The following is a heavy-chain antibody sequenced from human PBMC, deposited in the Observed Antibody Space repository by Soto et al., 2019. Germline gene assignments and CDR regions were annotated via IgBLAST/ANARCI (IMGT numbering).Heavy chain of an antibody. CDR3: ARGHRFGESKNDY. J-gene: IGHJ4*02. Sequence: SETLSLTCAVYGGSFSGYYWSWIRQPPGKGLEWIGEINHSGSTNYNPSLKSRVTISVDTSKNQFSLNLSSVTAADTAVYYCARGHRFGESKNDYWGQGTLVTVSS. D-gene: IGHD3-10*01. V-gene: IGHV4-34*01. CDR1: GGSFSGYY. CDR2: INHSGST.